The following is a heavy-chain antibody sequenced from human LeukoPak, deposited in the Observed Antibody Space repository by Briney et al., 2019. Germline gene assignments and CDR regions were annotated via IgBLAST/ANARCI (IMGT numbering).Heavy chain of an antibody. CDR2: IYYSGST. Sequence: PSETLSLTCTVSGGSISSYYWSWIRQPPGKGLEWIGYIYYSGSTNYNPSLKSRVTISVDTSKNQFSLKLSSVTAADTAVYYCARWKTGTTAYYFDYWGQGTLVTVSS. CDR3: ARWKTGTTAYYFDY. V-gene: IGHV4-59*01. CDR1: GGSISSYY. J-gene: IGHJ4*02. D-gene: IGHD1-7*01.